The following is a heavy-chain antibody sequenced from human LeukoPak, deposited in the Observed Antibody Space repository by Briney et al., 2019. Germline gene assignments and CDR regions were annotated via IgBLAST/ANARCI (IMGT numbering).Heavy chain of an antibody. CDR2: INHSGST. J-gene: IGHJ4*02. D-gene: IGHD3-10*01. CDR3: ARSFPLYYGSGSYYKAVGY. CDR1: GGSFSGYY. Sequence: SETLSLTCAVYGGSFSGYYWSWIRQPPGKGLEWIGEINHSGSTNYNPSLKSRVTISVDTSKNQLSLKLSSVTAADTAVYYCARSFPLYYGSGSYYKAVGYWGQGTLVTVSS. V-gene: IGHV4-34*01.